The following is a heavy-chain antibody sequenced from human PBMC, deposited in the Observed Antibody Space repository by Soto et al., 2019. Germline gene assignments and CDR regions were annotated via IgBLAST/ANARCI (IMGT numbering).Heavy chain of an antibody. J-gene: IGHJ4*02. Sequence: QVQLVQSGAEVKKPGSSVKVSCKASGGTFSSYTISWVRQAPGQGLEWMGRIIPILGIANYAQKFQGRVPITADKSTSTAYMELSSLRSEDTAVYYCARDHTQRWRQHEGDYWGQGTLVTVSS. CDR3: ARDHTQRWRQHEGDY. CDR2: IIPILGIA. V-gene: IGHV1-69*08. D-gene: IGHD1-1*01. CDR1: GGTFSSYT.